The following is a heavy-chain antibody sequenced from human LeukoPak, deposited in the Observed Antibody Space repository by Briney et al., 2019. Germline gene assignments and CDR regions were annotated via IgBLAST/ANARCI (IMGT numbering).Heavy chain of an antibody. Sequence: ASVKVSCKASGYTFTGYYMHWVRQAPGQGLEWMGWINPNSGGTNYAQKFQGRVTMTRDTSISTAYMELSRLLSGDTAVYYCARGKTMVYCGGDCYRFDNWGQGTLVTVSS. J-gene: IGHJ4*02. CDR3: ARGKTMVYCGGDCYRFDN. D-gene: IGHD2-21*02. V-gene: IGHV1-2*02. CDR2: INPNSGGT. CDR1: GYTFTGYY.